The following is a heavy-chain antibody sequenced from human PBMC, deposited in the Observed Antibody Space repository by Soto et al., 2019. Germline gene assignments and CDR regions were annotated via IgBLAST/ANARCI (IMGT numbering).Heavy chain of an antibody. CDR3: ATEHHSSGHAGTFGH. V-gene: IGHV3-30-3*01. J-gene: IGHJ1*01. Sequence: QVQLVESGGGVVQFGRSLRLSCAASGFTFSTSVMHWVRQAPGKGLEWVTGISIDGNNQHYADSVRGRVTISRDNSRNTLYLQVDGLTSEDTALYFCATEHHSSGHAGTFGHWGQGTLVTVTS. D-gene: IGHD3-22*01. CDR2: ISIDGNNQ. CDR1: GFTFSTSV.